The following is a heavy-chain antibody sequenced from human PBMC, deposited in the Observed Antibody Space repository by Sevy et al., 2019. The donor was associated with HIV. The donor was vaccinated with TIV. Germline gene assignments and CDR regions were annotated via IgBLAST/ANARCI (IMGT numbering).Heavy chain of an antibody. CDR2: IKQDGSEK. Sequence: GGSLRLSCEASGFTFSSYWMSWVRQAPGKGLEWVANIKQDGSEKYYVDSVKGRFTISRDNAKKSLYLQMNSLRAEETAVYYCARGSNYYDSQTPFDYWGQGTLVTVSS. V-gene: IGHV3-7*03. J-gene: IGHJ4*02. CDR1: GFTFSSYW. D-gene: IGHD3-22*01. CDR3: ARGSNYYDSQTPFDY.